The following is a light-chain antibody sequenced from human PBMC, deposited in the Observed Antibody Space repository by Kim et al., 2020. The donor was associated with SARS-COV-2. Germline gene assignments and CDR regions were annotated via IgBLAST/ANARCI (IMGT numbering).Light chain of an antibody. CDR2: QDS. CDR3: QAWDSSTAV. CDR1: KLGDKY. J-gene: IGLJ3*02. V-gene: IGLV3-1*01. Sequence: VSLGETASITCSGDKLGDKYACWYQQKPGQSPVLVIYQDSKRPSGIPERFSGSNSGNTATLTISGTQAMDEADYYCQAWDSSTAVFGGGTQLTVL.